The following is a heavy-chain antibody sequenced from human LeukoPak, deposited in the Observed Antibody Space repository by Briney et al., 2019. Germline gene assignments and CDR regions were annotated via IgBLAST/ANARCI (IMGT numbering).Heavy chain of an antibody. Sequence: PGGSLRLSCAASGFTFIDYDMLWVRQVIGKGLEWVSAIGIRGDTHYSGSVKGRFTISRENAESSLYLQMNSLRAEDTAVYYCARGGIQVSGIDEFDYWGQGTLVTVSS. CDR1: GFTFIDYD. CDR3: ARGGIQVSGIDEFDY. J-gene: IGHJ4*02. CDR2: IGIRGDT. D-gene: IGHD6-19*01. V-gene: IGHV3-13*01.